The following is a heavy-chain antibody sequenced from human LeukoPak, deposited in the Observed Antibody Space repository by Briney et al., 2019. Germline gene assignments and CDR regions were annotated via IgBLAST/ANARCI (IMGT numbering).Heavy chain of an antibody. V-gene: IGHV1-69*13. CDR2: INPIFGTA. CDR1: GGTFSSYA. CDR3: ARTTTLYSGSQYYYGMDV. J-gene: IGHJ6*02. D-gene: IGHD1-26*01. Sequence: GASVKVSCKASGGTFSSYAISWVRQAPGQGLECRGDINPIFGTANYAQKSQGRVTITADESTSTAYMELSSLRSEDTAVYYCARTTTLYSGSQYYYGMDVWGQGTTVTVSS.